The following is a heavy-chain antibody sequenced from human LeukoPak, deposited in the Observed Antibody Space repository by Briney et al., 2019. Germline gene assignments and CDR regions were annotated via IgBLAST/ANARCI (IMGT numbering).Heavy chain of an antibody. CDR1: GSSLSELS. J-gene: IGHJ4*02. Sequence: ASVKVSCTVSGSSLSELSLYWVRQAPGKGLEWMGGFDVIDSETFYAQKFQGRVTMTEDSSTDTAYMELRSLTSDDTALYYCAAGRPYSLLDYWGQGTLVTISS. D-gene: IGHD5-18*01. CDR3: AAGRPYSLLDY. CDR2: FDVIDSET. V-gene: IGHV1-24*01.